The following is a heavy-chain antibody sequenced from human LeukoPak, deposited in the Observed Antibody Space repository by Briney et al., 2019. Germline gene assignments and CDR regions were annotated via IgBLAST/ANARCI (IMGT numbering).Heavy chain of an antibody. V-gene: IGHV3-30-3*01. J-gene: IGHJ4*02. CDR2: TSYDGINE. D-gene: IGHD6-13*01. Sequence: GGSLRLSCAGSGFTFSTYAMQWVRQAPGKGLEWVGVTSYDGINEYYADSVKGRSTISRDNSKNMLYLQMNSLRADDTAVYYCARDLLAGTGGDYWGQGPLVTVSS. CDR3: ARDLLAGTGGDY. CDR1: GFTFSTYA.